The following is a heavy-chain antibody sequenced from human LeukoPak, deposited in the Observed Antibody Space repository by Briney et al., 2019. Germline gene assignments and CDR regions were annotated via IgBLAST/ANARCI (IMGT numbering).Heavy chain of an antibody. D-gene: IGHD5-12*01. Sequence: PGGPLRLSCAASGFNCSSYAMSWVRPAPGKGLEWVSAISGSGGSTYYADSVKGRFTISRDNSKNTLYLQMNSLRAEDTAIYYCAKGGLGKLVLVDYWGQGTLVTVSS. J-gene: IGHJ4*02. CDR1: GFNCSSYA. CDR2: ISGSGGST. V-gene: IGHV3-23*01. CDR3: AKGGLGKLVLVDY.